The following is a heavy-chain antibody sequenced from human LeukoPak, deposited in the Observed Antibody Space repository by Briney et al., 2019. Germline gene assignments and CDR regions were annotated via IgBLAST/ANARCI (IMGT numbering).Heavy chain of an antibody. CDR1: GFTFSNAW. Sequence: KSGGSLRLSCAASGFTFSNAWMSWVRQAPGKGLEWVSSISSSSSYIYYADSVKGRFTISRDNAKNSLYLQMNSLRAEDTAVYYCATNSSSPHYGMDVWGQGTTVTVSS. V-gene: IGHV3-21*01. J-gene: IGHJ6*02. CDR3: ATNSSSPHYGMDV. D-gene: IGHD6-13*01. CDR2: ISSSSSYI.